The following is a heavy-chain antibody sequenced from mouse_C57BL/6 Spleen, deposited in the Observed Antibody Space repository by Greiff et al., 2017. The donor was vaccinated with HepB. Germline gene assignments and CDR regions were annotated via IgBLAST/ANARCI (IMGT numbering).Heavy chain of an antibody. D-gene: IGHD2-5*01. CDR1: GYSITSGYY. J-gene: IGHJ3*01. CDR2: ISYDGSN. Sequence: ESGPGLVKPSQSLSLTCSVTGYSITSGYYWNWIRQFPGNKLEWMGYISYDGSNNYNPSLKNRISITRDTSKNQFFLKLNSVTTEDTATYYCSSQGAYYSNYVFAYWGQGTLVTVSA. V-gene: IGHV3-6*01. CDR3: SSQGAYYSNYVFAY.